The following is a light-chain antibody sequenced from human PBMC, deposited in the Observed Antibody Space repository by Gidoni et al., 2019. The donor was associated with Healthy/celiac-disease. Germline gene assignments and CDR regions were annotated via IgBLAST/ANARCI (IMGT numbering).Light chain of an antibody. Sequence: VMTESPLSLPVTPGEPAPISCRSSQSLLHSNGYNYFDWYLQKPGQSPQLLIYFVSNRASGVPDRFSGSGSGTDFTLKISRVEAEDVGVYYCMQALQTPRTFXQXTKVEIK. CDR1: QSLLHSNGYNY. J-gene: IGKJ1*01. V-gene: IGKV2-28*01. CDR3: MQALQTPRT. CDR2: FVS.